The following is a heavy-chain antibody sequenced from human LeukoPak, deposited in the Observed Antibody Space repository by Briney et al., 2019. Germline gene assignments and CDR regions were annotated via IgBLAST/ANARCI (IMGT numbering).Heavy chain of an antibody. J-gene: IGHJ6*02. D-gene: IGHD3-22*01. Sequence: GGSLRLSCAASGFTFSSYSMNWVRQAPGKGLEWVAVIWYDGSNKYYADSVKGRFTISRDNSKNTLYLQMNSLRAEDAAVYYCARDQRSDSSGYYYGTTYGMDVWGQGTTVTVSS. V-gene: IGHV3-33*08. CDR1: GFTFSSYS. CDR2: IWYDGSNK. CDR3: ARDQRSDSSGYYYGTTYGMDV.